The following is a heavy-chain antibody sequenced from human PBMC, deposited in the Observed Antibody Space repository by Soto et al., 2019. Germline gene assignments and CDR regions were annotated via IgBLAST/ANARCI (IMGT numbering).Heavy chain of an antibody. CDR1: GFTFNSYW. D-gene: IGHD3-22*01. V-gene: IGHV3-74*01. J-gene: IGHJ4*02. CDR3: ARKPDSSGYYSDY. CDR2: INSDGSST. Sequence: EVQLVESGGGLVQPGGSLRLSCAASGFTFNSYWMHWVRQAPGKGLVWVSRINSDGSSTTYADSVKGRFTISRDNAKNTLYLQMNSLRAEDTAVYYCARKPDSSGYYSDYWGQGTLVPVSS.